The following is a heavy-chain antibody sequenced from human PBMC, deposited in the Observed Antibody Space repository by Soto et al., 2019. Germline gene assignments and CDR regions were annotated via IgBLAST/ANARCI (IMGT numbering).Heavy chain of an antibody. J-gene: IGHJ4*02. CDR2: ITRSSSYI. CDR1: GFAFNTYS. Sequence: EVQLVESGGGPVKPGGSLRLSCAASGFAFNTYSMNWVRQAPGKGLEWVAFITRSSSYIYYADSVRGRFTLSRDNAKNSLYLQMNRLRAVDTAVYYFARDDGCLILAYWGQGTRVTVSP. CDR3: ARDDGCLILAY. D-gene: IGHD3-16*01. V-gene: IGHV3-21*06.